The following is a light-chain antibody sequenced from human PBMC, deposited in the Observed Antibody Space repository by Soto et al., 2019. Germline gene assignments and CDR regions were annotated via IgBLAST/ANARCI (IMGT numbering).Light chain of an antibody. CDR1: RSVSSSY. J-gene: IGKJ1*01. CDR3: QQYGSSRWA. CDR2: GAS. V-gene: IGKV3-20*01. Sequence: EIVLTQSPGTLSLSPGERATLSCRASRSVSSSYLAWYQQKPGQAPRLLIYGASNRATGIPDRFRGSGSGTDFILTITRLEPEDFAVYYCQQYGSSRWAFGQGTKVDIK.